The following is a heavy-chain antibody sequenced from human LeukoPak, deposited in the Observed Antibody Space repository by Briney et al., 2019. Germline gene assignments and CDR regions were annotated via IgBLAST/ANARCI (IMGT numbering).Heavy chain of an antibody. J-gene: IGHJ4*02. V-gene: IGHV3-48*01. CDR2: ISSSSSTI. CDR1: GFTFSNYN. CDR3: ARRRAVAGIGYDY. Sequence: SGGSLRLSRAASGFTFSNYNMNWVRQAPGKGLEWISYISSSSSTIYYADSVKGRFTISRDNAKNSLYLQMDSLRAEDTAVYYCARRRAVAGIGYDYWGQGTLVTVSS. D-gene: IGHD6-19*01.